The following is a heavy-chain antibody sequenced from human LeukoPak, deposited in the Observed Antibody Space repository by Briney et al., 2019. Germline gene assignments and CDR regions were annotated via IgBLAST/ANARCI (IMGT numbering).Heavy chain of an antibody. Sequence: GASMRLSCAASGFTFSTYAMSWVRQAPGKGLEWVSGISGSGDSTYYADSVKGRFTISRDDSKNTMYLQMTSLRAEDTAVYYCAKDRKVRGVIVFDYWGQGTLVTVSS. V-gene: IGHV3-23*01. CDR2: ISGSGDST. CDR3: AKDRKVRGVIVFDY. J-gene: IGHJ4*02. D-gene: IGHD3-10*01. CDR1: GFTFSTYA.